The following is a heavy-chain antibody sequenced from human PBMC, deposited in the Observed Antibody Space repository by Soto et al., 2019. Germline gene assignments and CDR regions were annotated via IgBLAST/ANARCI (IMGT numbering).Heavy chain of an antibody. CDR2: ILLVLGIT. CDR1: GGTFSTFT. V-gene: IGHV1-69*02. J-gene: IGHJ4*02. Sequence: QVHLVQSGAEVKKPGSSVKVSCKASGGTFSTFTITWLRQAPGQGLEWMGRILLVLGITNYAQKFQGRVTITADKFTSKASMEPTSLGSEDTAVFYCAVHNSPTIDPGRDFFDYWGQGTLVTVSP. CDR3: AVHNSPTIDPGRDFFDY. D-gene: IGHD3-10*01.